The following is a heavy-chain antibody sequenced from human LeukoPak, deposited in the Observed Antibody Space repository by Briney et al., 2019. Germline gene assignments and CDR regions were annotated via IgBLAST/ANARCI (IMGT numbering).Heavy chain of an antibody. Sequence: SETLSPTCTVSGGSISSYYWSWIRQPAGKGLEWIGRIYTSGSTKYNPSLKSRVTISVDTSKNQFSLKLSAVTAADTAVYYCVREREGYFGLWGRGTLVTVSS. CDR1: GGSISSYY. CDR3: VREREGYFGL. J-gene: IGHJ2*01. V-gene: IGHV4-4*07. CDR2: IYTSGST.